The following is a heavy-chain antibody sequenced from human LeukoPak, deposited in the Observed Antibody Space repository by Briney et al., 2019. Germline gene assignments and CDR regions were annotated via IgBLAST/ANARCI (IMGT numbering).Heavy chain of an antibody. Sequence: GGSLRLSCAASGFTFSSYAMSWVRQAPGKGLEWVSAISGSGGSTYYADSVKGRFTISRDNSKNTLYLQMNSLRAEDTAVYYCAKDPTEAYCSSTSCHWGQGTLATVSS. J-gene: IGHJ4*02. V-gene: IGHV3-23*01. D-gene: IGHD2-2*01. CDR2: ISGSGGST. CDR3: AKDPTEAYCSSTSCH. CDR1: GFTFSSYA.